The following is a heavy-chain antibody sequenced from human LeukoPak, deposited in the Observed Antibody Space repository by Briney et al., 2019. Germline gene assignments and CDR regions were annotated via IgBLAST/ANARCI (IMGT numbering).Heavy chain of an antibody. CDR3: ARAKGNNWHYDY. CDR1: GFTFSSYD. D-gene: IGHD1-7*01. Sequence: GGSLRLSCAASGFTFSSYDMNWVRQAPGKGLEWVSCISSGGSTMYYADSLKGRFTISRDNRKNSLYLQMSSLRDEDTALYYCARAKGNNWHYDYWGQGTLVTVSS. V-gene: IGHV3-48*03. J-gene: IGHJ4*02. CDR2: ISSGGSTM.